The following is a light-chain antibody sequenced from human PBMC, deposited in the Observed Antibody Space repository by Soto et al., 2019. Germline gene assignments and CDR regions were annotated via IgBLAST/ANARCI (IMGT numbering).Light chain of an antibody. CDR3: QQYNSYPWT. CDR2: DAS. CDR1: QSLLHSNGYNY. V-gene: IGKV1-5*01. Sequence: MTQSPLSLPVTPGEPASSSCRSSQSLLHSNGYNYLAWYQQKPGKAPKLLIYDASSLESGVPSRFSGSGSGTEFTLTISSLQPDDFATYYCQQYNSYPWTFGQGTKVDIK. J-gene: IGKJ1*01.